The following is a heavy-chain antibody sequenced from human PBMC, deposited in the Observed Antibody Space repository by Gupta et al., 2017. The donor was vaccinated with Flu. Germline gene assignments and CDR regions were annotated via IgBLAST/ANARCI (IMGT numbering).Heavy chain of an antibody. CDR1: GSTLGTFA. D-gene: IGHD3-10*01. J-gene: IGHJ4*02. V-gene: IGHV3-21*01. CDR3: ARSPGRGFDY. Sequence: ELQLVESGGGRVRLGGSLSFPCPPSGSTLGTFALNWVRQAPGKGLEWVSSISSSSSYIYYADSVKGRFTISRDNAKNSLYLQMNSLRAEDTAVYYCARSPGRGFDYWGQGTLVTVSS. CDR2: ISSSSSYI.